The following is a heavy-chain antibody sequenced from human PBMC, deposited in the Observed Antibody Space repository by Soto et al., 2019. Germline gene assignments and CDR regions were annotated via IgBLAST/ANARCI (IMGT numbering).Heavy chain of an antibody. CDR2: ISYDGSNK. D-gene: IGHD3-16*01. Sequence: QVQLVESGGGVVQPGRSLRLSFAASGFTFSTNGMPWVRQAPAKGLEWVAIISYDGSNKYYADSVKGRLTISRDNSKNTLYLQMNSLRAEDTAVYYCAKDRVVSGLGEIDYWGQGTLVTVSS. V-gene: IGHV3-30*18. J-gene: IGHJ4*02. CDR3: AKDRVVSGLGEIDY. CDR1: GFTFSTNG.